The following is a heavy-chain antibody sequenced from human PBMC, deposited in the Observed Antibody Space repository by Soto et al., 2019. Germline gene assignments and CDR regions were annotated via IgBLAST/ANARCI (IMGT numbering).Heavy chain of an antibody. CDR3: ARSVFP. J-gene: IGHJ5*02. Sequence: QVQLQESGPGLVKPSQTLSLTCTVSGGSISSGGYYWSWIRQHPGKGLGWIGYIYYSGSTYYNPSLXSXXTIPVDTSKNQFSLKLTSVTAADTDVYYCARSVFPWGQGTLVTVSS. CDR1: GGSISSGGYY. V-gene: IGHV4-31*03. CDR2: IYYSGST.